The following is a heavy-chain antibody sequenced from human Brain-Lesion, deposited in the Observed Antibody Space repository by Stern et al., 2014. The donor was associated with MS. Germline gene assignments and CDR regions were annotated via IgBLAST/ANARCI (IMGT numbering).Heavy chain of an antibody. Sequence: VQLVQSGAEVKKPGESLKISCKGSGYRFTSNWIGWVRQMPGKRLEWMGIIWPGDSDTRYSPSFQGQVTISADKSISTAYLQWSSLQASDTAMYYCARRGDSSSSGFDYWGQGTLVIVSS. CDR1: GYRFTSNW. D-gene: IGHD6-6*01. CDR3: ARRGDSSSSGFDY. J-gene: IGHJ4*02. V-gene: IGHV5-51*01. CDR2: IWPGDSDT.